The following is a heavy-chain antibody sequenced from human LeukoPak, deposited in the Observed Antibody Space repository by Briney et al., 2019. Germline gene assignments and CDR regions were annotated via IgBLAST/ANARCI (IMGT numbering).Heavy chain of an antibody. CDR2: ISAASGST. J-gene: IGHJ4*02. CDR1: GHSFTSFG. D-gene: IGHD2-21*02. CDR3: AKEQEGTAIGGVFDY. Sequence: GASVKVSCMASGHSFTSFGLSWVRQAPGQGPEWMGWISAASGSTNYAQKFQDRVTMTTDTSTTTVYMELRSLRSDDTAVYYCAKEQEGTAIGGVFDYWGQGTVVTVSS. V-gene: IGHV1-18*01.